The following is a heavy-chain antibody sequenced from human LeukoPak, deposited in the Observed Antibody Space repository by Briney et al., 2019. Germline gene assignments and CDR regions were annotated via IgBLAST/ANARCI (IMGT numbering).Heavy chain of an antibody. CDR1: GFTFSTYA. D-gene: IGHD6-6*01. CDR3: AKGGPYSSSPDFDY. V-gene: IGHV3-23*01. CDR2: ISGRVGST. Sequence: LPGGSLRLSCAASGFTFSTYAMSWVRQAPGKGLEWVSAISGRVGSTYYADSVKGRFTISRDNSKNTLFLQMNSLRAEDTAVYYCAKGGPYSSSPDFDYWGQGSLVTVSS. J-gene: IGHJ4*02.